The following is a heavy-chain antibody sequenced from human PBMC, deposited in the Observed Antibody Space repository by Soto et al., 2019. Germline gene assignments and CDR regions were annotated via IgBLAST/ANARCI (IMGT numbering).Heavy chain of an antibody. J-gene: IGHJ4*02. D-gene: IGHD3-10*01. Sequence: GESLKISCNGSGYSFTSYWISWVRQMPGKGLEWMGRIDPSDSYTNYSPSFQGHVTISADKSISTAYLQWGSLKASDTAMYYCARLKGAYGSGSYYKAPDYWGQGTPVPVYS. CDR1: GYSFTSYW. CDR3: ARLKGAYGSGSYYKAPDY. V-gene: IGHV5-10-1*01. CDR2: IDPSDSYT.